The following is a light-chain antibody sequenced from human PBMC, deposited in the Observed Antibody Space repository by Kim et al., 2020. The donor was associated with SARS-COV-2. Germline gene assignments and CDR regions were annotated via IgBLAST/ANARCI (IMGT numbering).Light chain of an antibody. CDR3: QSYNRSNVV. V-gene: IGLV6-57*03. CDR2: DDD. J-gene: IGLJ2*01. CDR1: GGSIDDNV. Sequence: GTTVTISSTRSGGSIDDNVVQSYQQRPGGVPTAVIYDDDQRPSGVSDRFSGSIDNSSNSASLTISGLKTEDEADYYCQSYNRSNVVFGGGTKLTVL.